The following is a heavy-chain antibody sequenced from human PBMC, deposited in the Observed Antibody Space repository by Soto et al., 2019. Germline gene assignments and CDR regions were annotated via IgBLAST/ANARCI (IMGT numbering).Heavy chain of an antibody. V-gene: IGHV4-61*01. D-gene: IGHD3-9*01. CDR1: GGSVSSGSCY. CDR3: ASGGAPARYFFAY. J-gene: IGHJ4*02. CDR2: IYSGST. Sequence: PSETLSLTCNVSGGSVSSGSCYWSWIRQPPGKGLEWIGYIYSGSTNYNPSLKSRVTISVDTSKNQFSLKLTSVTAADTAGYYCASGGAPARYFFAYGGQGPLVTVSS.